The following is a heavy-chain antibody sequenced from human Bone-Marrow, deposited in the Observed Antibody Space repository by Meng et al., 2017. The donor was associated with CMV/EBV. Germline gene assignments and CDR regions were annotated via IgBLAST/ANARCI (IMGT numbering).Heavy chain of an antibody. CDR3: ARDRNCGGDCGFDY. CDR2: IYYSGST. Sequence: SGGSVRSGSYYWSWIRQPPGKGLEWIGYIYYSGSTNYNPSLKSRVTISVDTSKNQFSLKLSSVTAADTAVYYCARDRNCGGDCGFDYWGQGTLVTVSS. V-gene: IGHV4-61*01. D-gene: IGHD2-21*01. CDR1: GGSVRSGSYY. J-gene: IGHJ4*02.